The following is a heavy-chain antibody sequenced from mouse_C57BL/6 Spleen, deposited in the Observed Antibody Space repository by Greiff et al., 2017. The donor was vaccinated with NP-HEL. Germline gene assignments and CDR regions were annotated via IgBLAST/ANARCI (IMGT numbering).Heavy chain of an antibody. CDR1: GYTFTSYW. CDR2: IDPSDSYT. D-gene: IGHD2-4*01. J-gene: IGHJ2*01. Sequence: VKLQQSGAELVMPGASVKLSCKASGYTFTSYWMHWVKQRPGQGLEWIGEIDPSDSYTNYNQKFKGKSTLTVDKSSSTAYMQLSSLTSEDSAVYYCARLHYDYDEDYWGQGTTLTVSS. V-gene: IGHV1-69*01. CDR3: ARLHYDYDEDY.